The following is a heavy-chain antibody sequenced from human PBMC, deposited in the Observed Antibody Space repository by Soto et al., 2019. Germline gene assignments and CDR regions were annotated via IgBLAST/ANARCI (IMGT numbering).Heavy chain of an antibody. Sequence: QITLKESGPTLVNPTQTLTLTCTFSGFSISTSGVGVGWIRQPPGKALEWLAFTYWDDDNRYNPSLRSRLTVAKDTSKSLVVLLMTSVDPVDTATYYCAHRRGGYNWDDGYFDFWGQGTLVTVSS. J-gene: IGHJ4*02. CDR3: AHRRGGYNWDDGYFDF. V-gene: IGHV2-5*02. D-gene: IGHD1-1*01. CDR1: GFSISTSGVG. CDR2: TYWDDDN.